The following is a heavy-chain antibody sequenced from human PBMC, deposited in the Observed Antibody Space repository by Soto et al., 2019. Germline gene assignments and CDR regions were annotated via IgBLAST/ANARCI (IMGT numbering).Heavy chain of an antibody. V-gene: IGHV3-23*01. CDR2: ISGSGGCT. Sequence: EVQLLESGGGLVQPGGSLRLSCAASGFTFSAYAMSWVRQAPGKGLEWVSAISGSGGCTYYADSVKGRFTISRDNSKNTLYLKMNSLRAEDTAVYYCAKDGSGSYWFDPWGQGTLVTVAS. CDR3: AKDGSGSYWFDP. J-gene: IGHJ5*02. D-gene: IGHD1-26*01. CDR1: GFTFSAYA.